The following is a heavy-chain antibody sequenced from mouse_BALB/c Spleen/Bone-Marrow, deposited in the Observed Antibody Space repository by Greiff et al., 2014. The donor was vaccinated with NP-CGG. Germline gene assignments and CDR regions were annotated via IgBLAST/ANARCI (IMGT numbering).Heavy chain of an antibody. D-gene: IGHD2-14*01. V-gene: IGHV1S130*01. CDR1: GYTFTNSW. CDR3: ARHHRYAYYFDY. Sequence: QVQLQQSGSVLVRPGALVNLSCKASGYTFTNSWMHWAKQRPGQGLEWIGEIHPNSGNANYNEKFKGKATLTVDTSSSTAYVDLSSLTSEDSAVYYCARHHRYAYYFDYWGQGTTLTVSS. CDR2: IHPNSGNA. J-gene: IGHJ2*01.